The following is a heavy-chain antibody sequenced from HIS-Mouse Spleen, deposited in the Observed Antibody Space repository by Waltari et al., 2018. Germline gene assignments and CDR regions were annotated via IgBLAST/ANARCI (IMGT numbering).Heavy chain of an antibody. V-gene: IGHV4-39*07. CDR1: GGSISISSYY. CDR3: AREIPYSSSWYDWYFDL. CDR2: IYYSGST. J-gene: IGHJ2*01. Sequence: QLQLQESGPGLVKPSETLSLTCTVSGGSISISSYYWGWIRQPPGKGLAWIGSIYYSGSTYYNPSLKSRVTISVDTSKNQFSLKLSSVTAADTAVYYCAREIPYSSSWYDWYFDLWGRGTLVTVSS. D-gene: IGHD6-13*01.